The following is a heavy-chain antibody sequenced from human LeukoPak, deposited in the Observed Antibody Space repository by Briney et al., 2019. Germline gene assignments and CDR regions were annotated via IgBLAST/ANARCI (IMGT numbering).Heavy chain of an antibody. CDR3: ARVRGFSGYAGFDY. D-gene: IGHD3-22*01. CDR2: INPNTGGT. CDR1: GYTFSDHY. Sequence: ASVKVSCKASGYTFSDHYMHWVRQVPGQGLEWMGWINPNTGGTNYAQKFQGRVTMTRDTSSSTAYMELRRLKSNDTAVFYCARVRGFSGYAGFDYWGQGTLVTVSS. J-gene: IGHJ4*02. V-gene: IGHV1-2*02.